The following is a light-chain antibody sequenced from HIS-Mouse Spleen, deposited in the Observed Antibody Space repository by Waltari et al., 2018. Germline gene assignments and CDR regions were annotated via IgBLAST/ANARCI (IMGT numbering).Light chain of an antibody. V-gene: IGKV3-20*01. J-gene: IGKJ3*01. Sequence: EIVLTQSPCTLSLSPGERATLSCRASQSVSSSYLAWYQQKPGQAPRLLIYGASSRATGIPDRFSGSGSGTDFTLTISRLEPEDFAVYYCQQYGSSFTFGPGTKVDIK. CDR1: QSVSSSY. CDR2: GAS. CDR3: QQYGSSFT.